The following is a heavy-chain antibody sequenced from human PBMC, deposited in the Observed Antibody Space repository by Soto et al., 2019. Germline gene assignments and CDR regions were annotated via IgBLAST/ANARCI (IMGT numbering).Heavy chain of an antibody. V-gene: IGHV1-69*02. CDR3: SRGLAGDLQTSFDY. J-gene: IGHJ4*02. CDR1: GGTFSSYT. Sequence: QVQLVQSGAEVKKPGSSVKVSCKASGGTFSSYTISWVRQAPGQGLEWMGRIIPLLGIANYAHKFQGRLTITADKSTSTAYMELSSLRSEDTAVYYCSRGLAGDLQTSFDYWGQGTLVTVSS. CDR2: IIPLLGIA.